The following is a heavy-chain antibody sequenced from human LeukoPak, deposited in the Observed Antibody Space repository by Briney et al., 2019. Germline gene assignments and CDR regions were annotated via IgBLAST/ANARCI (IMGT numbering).Heavy chain of an antibody. Sequence: PSETLSLTCAVSGGSLTNYYWSWIRQPPGKGLEWIGEINHSGSTNNNPSLKSRITISVDTSKNQFSLKLRSVTAADSAVYYCARGLYTGYSTDWGQGTLVTVSS. V-gene: IGHV4-34*01. CDR2: INHSGST. CDR1: GGSLTNYY. J-gene: IGHJ4*02. D-gene: IGHD5-12*01. CDR3: ARGLYTGYSTD.